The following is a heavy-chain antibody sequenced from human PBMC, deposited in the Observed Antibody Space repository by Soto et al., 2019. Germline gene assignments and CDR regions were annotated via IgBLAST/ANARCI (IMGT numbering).Heavy chain of an antibody. CDR2: ISGGSSYT. D-gene: IGHD2-21*01. CDR1: GFSFGDSY. V-gene: IGHV3-11*06. J-gene: IGHJ4*02. CDR3: AKTIVAASGYYFDH. Sequence: QVQLVESGGGLVKPGGSLRLACAASGFSFGDSYMSWVRPAPGKGLEWLSYISGGSSYTNYADSVKGRFTISRDNAKRSLYLEMNSLRADDTAVYYCAKTIVAASGYYFDHWGQGNLVTVSS.